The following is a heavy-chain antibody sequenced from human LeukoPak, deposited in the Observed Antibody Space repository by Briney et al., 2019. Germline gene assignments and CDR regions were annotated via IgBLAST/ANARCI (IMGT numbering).Heavy chain of an antibody. V-gene: IGHV3-48*01. CDR3: ARERFLEWLLYGDAFDI. Sequence: GGSLRLSCAASVFTFSSYSMNWVRQAPGKGLEWVSYISSSSSTIYYADSVKGRFTISRDNAKNSLYLQMNSLRAEDTAVYYCARERFLEWLLYGDAFDIWGQGTMVTVSS. J-gene: IGHJ3*02. D-gene: IGHD3-3*01. CDR1: VFTFSSYS. CDR2: ISSSSSTI.